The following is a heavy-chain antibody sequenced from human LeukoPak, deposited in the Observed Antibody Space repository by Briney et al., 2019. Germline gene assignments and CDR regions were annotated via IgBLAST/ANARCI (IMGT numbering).Heavy chain of an antibody. CDR2: INAGNGNT. D-gene: IGHD5-18*01. Sequence: VASVKVSCKASGYTFTSYAMHWVRQAPGQRLEWMGWINAGNGNTKYSQKFQGRVTITRDTSASTAYMELSSLRSEDTAVYYCARGPGSAMVYNYWGRGTLVTVSS. J-gene: IGHJ4*02. CDR1: GYTFTSYA. V-gene: IGHV1-3*01. CDR3: ARGPGSAMVYNY.